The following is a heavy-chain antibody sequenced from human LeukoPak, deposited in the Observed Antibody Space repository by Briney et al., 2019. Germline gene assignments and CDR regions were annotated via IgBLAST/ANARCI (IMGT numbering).Heavy chain of an antibody. V-gene: IGHV3-21*01. Sequence: PGGSLRLSCAASGFTFSSYSMNWVRQAPGKGLEWVSSISSSSSYIYYADSVKGRFTISRDNAKNSLYLRMNSLRAEDTAVYYCARDSDYSTLFDYWGQGTLVTVSS. J-gene: IGHJ4*02. CDR2: ISSSSSYI. CDR3: ARDSDYSTLFDY. D-gene: IGHD4-11*01. CDR1: GFTFSSYS.